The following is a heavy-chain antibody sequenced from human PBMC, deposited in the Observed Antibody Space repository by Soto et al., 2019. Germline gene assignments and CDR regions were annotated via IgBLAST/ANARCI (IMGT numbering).Heavy chain of an antibody. D-gene: IGHD1-7*01. J-gene: IGHJ4*02. Sequence: EVQLAESGGGMVQPGGSLRLSCVASGFTFSSDDMHWVRQAPGKGLEYVSSISSNGGTTYYGNSVKGRFTISRDNSKNPLYLQMGSLRAEDMAVYYCVRRVSGNYDYWGQGTLVTVSS. CDR3: VRRVSGNYDY. CDR1: GFTFSSDD. CDR2: ISSNGGTT. V-gene: IGHV3-64*01.